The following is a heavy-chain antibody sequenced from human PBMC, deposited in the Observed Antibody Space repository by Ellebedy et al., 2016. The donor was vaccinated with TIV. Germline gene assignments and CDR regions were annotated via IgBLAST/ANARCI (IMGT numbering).Heavy chain of an antibody. CDR1: GFPFSAYA. V-gene: IGHV3-23*01. D-gene: IGHD5-18*01. CDR3: AKDASWRQGGYFDY. CDR2: IGGSGGNI. Sequence: GESLKIPCSASGFPFSAYAMSWVRQAPGKGLEWVSGIGGSGGNIYYADSVKGRFTISRDNSKNNRYLQMNSLRAEDTAVYYCAKDASWRQGGYFDYWGQGTLVTVSS. J-gene: IGHJ4*02.